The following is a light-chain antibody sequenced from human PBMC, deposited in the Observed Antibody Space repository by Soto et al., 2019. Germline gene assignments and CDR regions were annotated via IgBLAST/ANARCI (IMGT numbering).Light chain of an antibody. V-gene: IGKV1-17*01. J-gene: IGKJ1*01. Sequence: IHMTQSPSSLSASVGDRVTITCRASQGIGNYLAWYQQKPGRAPKRLIYAASSLQTGVPTRFTGSGSGTEFTPTISSLQPEDFATYYCLQHNSYPRTFGQGTKVEIK. CDR2: AAS. CDR3: LQHNSYPRT. CDR1: QGIGNY.